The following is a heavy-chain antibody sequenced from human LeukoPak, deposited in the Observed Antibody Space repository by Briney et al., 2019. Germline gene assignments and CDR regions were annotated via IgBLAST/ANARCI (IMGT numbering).Heavy chain of an antibody. Sequence: SETLPLTCAVSGYSISSGYYWGWIRQPPGKGLEWIGSIYHSGSTYYNPSLKSRVTISVDTSKNQFSLKLSSVTAADTAVCYCARAEWLPNKMFDYWGQGTLVTVSS. V-gene: IGHV4-38-2*01. D-gene: IGHD5-12*01. CDR1: GYSISSGYY. J-gene: IGHJ4*02. CDR3: ARAEWLPNKMFDY. CDR2: IYHSGST.